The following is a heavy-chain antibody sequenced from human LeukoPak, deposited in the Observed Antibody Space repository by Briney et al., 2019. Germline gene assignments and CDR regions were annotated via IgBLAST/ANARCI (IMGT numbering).Heavy chain of an antibody. J-gene: IGHJ4*02. CDR3: AKNYYDRGGFDY. CDR2: MNPNSGNT. CDR1: GYTFTGYY. D-gene: IGHD3-22*01. Sequence: ASVKVSCKASGYTFTGYYMHWVRQATGQGLEWMGWMNPNSGNTGYAQKFQGRVTMTRNTSISTAYMELSSLRSEDTAVYYCAKNYYDRGGFDYWGQGTLVTVSS. V-gene: IGHV1-8*02.